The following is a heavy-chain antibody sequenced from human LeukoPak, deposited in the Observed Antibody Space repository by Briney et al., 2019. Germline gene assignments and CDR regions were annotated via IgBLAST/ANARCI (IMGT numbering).Heavy chain of an antibody. CDR3: AREFVTTVRGANLDDAFDI. V-gene: IGHV1-8*01. Sequence: VASVKVFCKASGYTFTSYDIKWVRQATGQGLEWMGWMNPNSGNTSYAQKFQVRFTMTRNTSISTAYMELSSLRSEDTAVYYCAREFVTTVRGANLDDAFDIWGQGTMVTVSS. CDR1: GYTFTSYD. J-gene: IGHJ3*02. D-gene: IGHD3-10*01. CDR2: MNPNSGNT.